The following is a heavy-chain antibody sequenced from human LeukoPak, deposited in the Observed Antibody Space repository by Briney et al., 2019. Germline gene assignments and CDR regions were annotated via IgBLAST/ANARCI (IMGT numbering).Heavy chain of an antibody. CDR1: GVSTTNGIYY. Sequence: PSETLSLTCTVSGVSTTNGIYYWARIRQPPRKGLEWIGSVHNVGSTYYNLSLRSRVTMSIDTSKNQFSLRLNSVTAADTAVYYCARHAEYNSGWHFYLDHWGQGILVTVSS. D-gene: IGHD6-19*01. CDR2: VHNVGST. J-gene: IGHJ4*02. CDR3: ARHAEYNSGWHFYLDH. V-gene: IGHV4-39*01.